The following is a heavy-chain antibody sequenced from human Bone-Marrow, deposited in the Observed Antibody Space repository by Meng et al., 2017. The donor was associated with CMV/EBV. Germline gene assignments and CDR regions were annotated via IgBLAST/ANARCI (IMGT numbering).Heavy chain of an antibody. J-gene: IGHJ4*02. CDR3: ARHYGSGSWDDY. V-gene: IGHV4-39*01. Sequence: QLQLQESGPGLVKPSETLSLTCTVSGGSITTSVYYWGWIRQPPGKGLEWIVSMYYGGTTYYNPSPKSRVTIPVDTSKNQFSLELRSVTAVDTAVYYCARHYGSGSWDDYWGQGTLVTVSS. CDR2: MYYGGTT. CDR1: GGSITTSVYY. D-gene: IGHD3-10*01.